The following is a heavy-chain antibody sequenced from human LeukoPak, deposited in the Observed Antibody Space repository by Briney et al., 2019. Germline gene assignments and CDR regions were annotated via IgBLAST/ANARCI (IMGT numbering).Heavy chain of an antibody. J-gene: IGHJ4*02. Sequence: ASVKVSCKASGYTFTSYYMHWVRQAPGQGLEWMGIINPSGGSTSYAQKFQGRVTMTRGMSTSTVYMELSSLRSEDTAVYYCARGPKSPIAVAGIVDYWGQGTLVTVSS. CDR3: ARGPKSPIAVAGIVDY. D-gene: IGHD6-19*01. CDR2: INPSGGST. CDR1: GYTFTSYY. V-gene: IGHV1-46*01.